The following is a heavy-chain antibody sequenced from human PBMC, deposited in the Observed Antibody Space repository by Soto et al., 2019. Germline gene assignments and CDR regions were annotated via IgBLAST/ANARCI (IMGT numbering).Heavy chain of an antibody. CDR2: INTHNGNT. D-gene: IGHD3-10*01. CDR3: TREGSAPYYYYGMDA. V-gene: IGHV1-18*01. CDR1: GYTFTTYG. Sequence: QVQLEQSAPEVKKPGASVKVSCKASGYTFTTYGISWVRQAPGQGLEWLGWINTHNGNTNYAQNLPGRVIMTAATSTNTAYMELRSLRSDDTAIYYCTREGSAPYYYYGMDAWGQGTTVTVSS. J-gene: IGHJ6*02.